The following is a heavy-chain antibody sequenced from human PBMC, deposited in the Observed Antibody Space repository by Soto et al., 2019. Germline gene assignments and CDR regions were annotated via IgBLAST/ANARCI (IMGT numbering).Heavy chain of an antibody. D-gene: IGHD6-19*01. Sequence: RIATGQGLAWVGWFNPNSGDTIYAQKFQGRVTLTRDTSIGTAYMELYSLTSDDTAVYYCAREASAVISLDYWGQGTLVTSPQ. J-gene: IGHJ4*02. CDR2: FNPNSGDT. CDR3: AREASAVISLDY. V-gene: IGHV1-2*02.